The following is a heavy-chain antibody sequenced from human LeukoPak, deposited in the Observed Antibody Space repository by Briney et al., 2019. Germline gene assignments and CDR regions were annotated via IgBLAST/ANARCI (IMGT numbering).Heavy chain of an antibody. D-gene: IGHD4-17*01. J-gene: IGHJ4*02. CDR1: GFTFSSYS. CDR3: AKDRASFDYGVSFDY. Sequence: GGSLRLSCAASGFTFSSYSMNWVRQAPGKGLEWVSYISSSSSTIYYADSVKGRFTISRDNAKNSLYLQMNSLRAEDTALYYCAKDRASFDYGVSFDYWGQGTLVTVSS. CDR2: ISSSSSTI. V-gene: IGHV3-48*04.